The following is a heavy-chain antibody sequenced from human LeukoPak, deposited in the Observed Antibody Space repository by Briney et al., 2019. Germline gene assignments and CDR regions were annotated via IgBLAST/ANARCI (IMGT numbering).Heavy chain of an antibody. V-gene: IGHV3-23*01. CDR2: ISGSGGST. D-gene: IGHD3-16*01. CDR1: GFTFSSYA. CDR3: ATVLPWHYYCGMDV. Sequence: GGSLRLSCAASGFTFSSYAMSWVRRAPGKGLEWVSTISGSGGSTYYADSVKGRFTISRDNSKDTLYLQMNSLRADDTAVYYCATVLPWHYYCGMDVWGQGTTVTVSS. J-gene: IGHJ6*02.